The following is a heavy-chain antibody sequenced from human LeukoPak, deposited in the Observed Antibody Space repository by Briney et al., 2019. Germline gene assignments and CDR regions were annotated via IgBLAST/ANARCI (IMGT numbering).Heavy chain of an antibody. CDR3: ARGYGDYLRGYGLRASDY. CDR2: INPSGGST. Sequence: ASVKVSCKASGYTFTSYYMHWVRQAPGQGLEWMGIINPSGGSTSYAQKFQGRVTMTRDTSTSTVYMELSSLRSEDTAVYYCARGYGDYLRGYGLRASDYWGQGTLVTVSS. D-gene: IGHD4-17*01. CDR1: GYTFTSYY. V-gene: IGHV1-46*01. J-gene: IGHJ4*02.